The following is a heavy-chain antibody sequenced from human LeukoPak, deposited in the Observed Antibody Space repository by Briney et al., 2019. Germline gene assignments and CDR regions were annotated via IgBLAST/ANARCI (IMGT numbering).Heavy chain of an antibody. CDR2: IIPIFGTA. CDR1: GGTFSGYA. J-gene: IGHJ4*02. Sequence: ASVKVSCKASGGTFSGYAISWVRQAPGQGLEWMGGIIPIFGTANYAQKFQGRVTITADESTSTAYMELSSLRSEDTAVYYCARSPGTAMAGALFDYWGQGTLVTVSS. V-gene: IGHV1-69*13. D-gene: IGHD5-18*01. CDR3: ARSPGTAMAGALFDY.